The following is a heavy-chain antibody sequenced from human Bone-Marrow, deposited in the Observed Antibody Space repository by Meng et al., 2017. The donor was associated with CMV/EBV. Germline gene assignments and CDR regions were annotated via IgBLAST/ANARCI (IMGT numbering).Heavy chain of an antibody. CDR3: AKGQPNYNFWSGYYYFDL. CDR1: GTFTCYY. CDR2: ISNSGSN. D-gene: IGHD3-3*01. J-gene: IGHJ4*02. Sequence: GTFTCYYWSGSRHSPGEVLEWIGDISNSGSNNYTPFLNSRVTISLITSRIQFSLKLSSVAAADTGVFYCAKGQPNYNFWSGYYYFDLWGQGTLVTVSS. V-gene: IGHV4-34*01.